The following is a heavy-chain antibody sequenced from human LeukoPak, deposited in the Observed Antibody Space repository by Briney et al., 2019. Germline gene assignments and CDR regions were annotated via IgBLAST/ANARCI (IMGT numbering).Heavy chain of an antibody. V-gene: IGHV4-34*01. D-gene: IGHD3-3*01. CDR1: GGSFSGYY. Sequence: SETLSLTCAVYGGSFSGYYWRWIRQPPGKGLEWIGYIYHSGSTYYNPSLKSRVTISVDRSKNQFSLKLSSVTAADTAVYYCARVLRFLEWPSIGAFDIWGQGTMVTVSS. CDR3: ARVLRFLEWPSIGAFDI. J-gene: IGHJ3*02. CDR2: IYHSGST.